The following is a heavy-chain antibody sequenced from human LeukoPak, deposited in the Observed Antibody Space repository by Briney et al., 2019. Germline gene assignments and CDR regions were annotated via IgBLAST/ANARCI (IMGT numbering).Heavy chain of an antibody. Sequence: GGSLRLSCAASGFSFSNYAMSWVRQAPGQGLEWVSLIIASSGATFYADPVKGRFTISRDNSKNTLYMQMNSLRAEDTALYYCAKGGYDYVEMGYFDYWGQGTLVTVSS. V-gene: IGHV3-23*01. CDR3: AKGGYDYVEMGYFDY. J-gene: IGHJ4*02. CDR2: IIASSGAT. CDR1: GFSFSNYA. D-gene: IGHD5-12*01.